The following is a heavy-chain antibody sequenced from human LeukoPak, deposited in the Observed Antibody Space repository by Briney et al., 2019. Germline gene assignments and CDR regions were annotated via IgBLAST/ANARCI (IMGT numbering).Heavy chain of an antibody. CDR3: PRXXXXXSXXXXXX. CDR1: GFTFTMYS. V-gene: IGHV3-21*01. J-gene: IGHJ4*02. CDR2: ISPSSSYI. Sequence: GGSLRLSCAASGFTFTMYSMNWVRQAPGKGLEWVSSISPSSSYIYQADSVKGRFTIXRDNAKNSLYLQMSSLRGEDTAVYYCPRXXXXXSXXXXXXWGQGTLXTVSS.